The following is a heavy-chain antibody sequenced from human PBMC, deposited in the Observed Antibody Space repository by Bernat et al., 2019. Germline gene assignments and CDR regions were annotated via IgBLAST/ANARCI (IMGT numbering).Heavy chain of an antibody. D-gene: IGHD4-23*01. Sequence: EVQLVESGGDLVKPGGSLRLSCAVSGFTVTNNHVSWVRQAPEKGLEWVSTIYSGDDTIYADSVKGSFTISRDNSKNIVYLQMNTVRAEDTALYYCVRQGGNSFWGQGTLVAVSS. CDR2: IYSGDDT. CDR1: GFTVTNNH. V-gene: IGHV3-66*04. CDR3: VRQGGNSF. J-gene: IGHJ4*02.